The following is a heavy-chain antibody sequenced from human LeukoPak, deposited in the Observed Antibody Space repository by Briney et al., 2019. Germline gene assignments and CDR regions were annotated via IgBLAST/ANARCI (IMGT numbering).Heavy chain of an antibody. V-gene: IGHV4-34*01. CDR3: ARTLFGYDFGRRFAFDI. CDR1: GGSFSGYY. Sequence: SETLSLTCAVYGGSFSGYYWSWIRQPPGKGLEWLGEINHSGSTNYNPSLKSRVTISVDTSKNQFSLKLSSVTAADTAVYYCARTLFGYDFGRRFAFDIWGQGTMVTVSS. D-gene: IGHD3-3*01. J-gene: IGHJ3*02. CDR2: INHSGST.